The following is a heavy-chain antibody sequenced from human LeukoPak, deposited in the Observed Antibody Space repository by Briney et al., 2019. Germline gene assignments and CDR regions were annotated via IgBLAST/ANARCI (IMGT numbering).Heavy chain of an antibody. V-gene: IGHV4-31*03. Sequence: SETLSLTCTVSGGSISSGAHYWSWIRQPPGRGLEWIGYIYHSGSTYYNPSLKSRVTISVDTSTNQFSLKLSSVSATDTAVYYCARVGFAEATFAFDIWGQGTLVTVSS. CDR1: GGSISSGAHY. CDR2: IYHSGST. CDR3: ARVGFAEATFAFDI. J-gene: IGHJ3*02. D-gene: IGHD3-10*01.